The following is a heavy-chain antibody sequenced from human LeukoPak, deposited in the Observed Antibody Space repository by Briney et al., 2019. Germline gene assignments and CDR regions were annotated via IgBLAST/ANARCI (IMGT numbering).Heavy chain of an antibody. J-gene: IGHJ4*02. CDR1: GFTFSSSA. Sequence: GGSLRLSCAASGFTFSSSAMNWVRQAPGEGLEWVSTISISGDDTYYAESVKGRFTISRDNSKNTLYLRMNSLRAEDTAVYLCANPEWGTYLVGFDYWGQGTLVTVSS. CDR3: ANPEWGTYLVGFDY. CDR2: ISISGDDT. V-gene: IGHV3-23*01. D-gene: IGHD1-26*01.